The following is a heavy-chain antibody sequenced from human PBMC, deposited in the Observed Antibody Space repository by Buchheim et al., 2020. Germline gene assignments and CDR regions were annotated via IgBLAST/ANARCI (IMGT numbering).Heavy chain of an antibody. J-gene: IGHJ5*02. CDR3: ATNPTINPRVYNWFDP. D-gene: IGHD5-12*01. CDR1: GGSVSSGTYY. CDR2: IYYSGST. Sequence: QVQLQESGPGLVKPSETLSLTCTVSGGSVSSGTYYWSWIRQPPGKGLEWIGYIYYSGSTNYNPSLKSRVTISVDTSKNQFSLKLSSVTAADTAVYYCATNPTINPRVYNWFDPWGQGTL. V-gene: IGHV4-61*01.